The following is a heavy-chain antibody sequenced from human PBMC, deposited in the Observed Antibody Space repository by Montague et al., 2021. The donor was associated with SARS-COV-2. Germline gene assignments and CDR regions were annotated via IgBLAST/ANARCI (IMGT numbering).Heavy chain of an antibody. V-gene: IGHV3-30*04. CDR2: ISYDGSNK. D-gene: IGHD3-16*01. CDR3: ARPRGEYCYYFDF. Sequence: SLRLSCAASGFTFNSYAMHWVRQAPGKGLEWVSVISYDGSNKYYVDSAKGRFTISRDNSKNTLYLQMNSLRAEDTAVYYCARPRGEYCYYFDFWGQGTLVTVSS. CDR1: GFTFNSYA. J-gene: IGHJ4*02.